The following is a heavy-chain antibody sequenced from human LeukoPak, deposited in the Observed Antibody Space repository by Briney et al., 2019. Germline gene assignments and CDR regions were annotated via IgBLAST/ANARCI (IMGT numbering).Heavy chain of an antibody. V-gene: IGHV3-48*04. CDR1: GFTFSSYS. CDR2: ISSSGSTI. J-gene: IGHJ4*02. CDR3: ATIPGLAGRYFDY. Sequence: GGSLRLSCAASGFTFSSYSMNWVRQAPGKGLEWVSYISSSGSTIYYADSVKGRFTISRDNAKNSLYLQMNSLRAEDTAVYYCATIPGLAGRYFDYWGQGTLVTVSS. D-gene: IGHD2-21*01.